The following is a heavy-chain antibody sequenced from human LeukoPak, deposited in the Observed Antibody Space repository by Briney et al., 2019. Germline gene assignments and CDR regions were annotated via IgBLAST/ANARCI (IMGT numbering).Heavy chain of an antibody. D-gene: IGHD3-10*01. Sequence: PSETVSLTCTVSGGSISSGDYYWSWIRQPPGKGLEWIGYIYYSGSTYYNPSLKSRVTISVDTSKNQFSLKLSSVTAADTAVYYCARERGPARGWGQGTLVTVSP. CDR2: IYYSGST. J-gene: IGHJ4*02. CDR3: ARERGPARG. V-gene: IGHV4-30-4*01. CDR1: GGSISSGDYY.